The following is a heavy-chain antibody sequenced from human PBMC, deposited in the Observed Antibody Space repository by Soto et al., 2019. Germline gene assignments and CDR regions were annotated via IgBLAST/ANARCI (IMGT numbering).Heavy chain of an antibody. CDR3: ARDTGGIAAAGVYNWFDP. D-gene: IGHD6-13*01. CDR1: GFTFSSYS. J-gene: IGHJ5*02. Sequence: EVQLLESGGGLVQPGGSLRLSCAASGFTFSSYSMSWVRQAPGKGLEWVSGFRTSGDGGTTYYADSVKGRFTISRDNSKNTLFLQMNSLRAEDTAVYYCARDTGGIAAAGVYNWFDPWGQGTLVTVSS. V-gene: IGHV3-23*01. CDR2: FRTSGDGGTT.